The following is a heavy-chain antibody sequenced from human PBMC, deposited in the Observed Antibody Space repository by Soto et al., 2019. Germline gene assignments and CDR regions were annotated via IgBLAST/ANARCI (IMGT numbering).Heavy chain of an antibody. V-gene: IGHV3-74*01. J-gene: IGHJ3*02. CDR2: IDSDGSRT. Sequence: EVQLVESGGGLVQPGGSLRLSCAASGLTFSSHWMHWVRQAPGKGLVWVSRIDSDGSRTNYADSVKGRFTISRDNAKNTVYLQINSLRVEEPAVYYCARGVRGAYGLDIWGQGTMVTVSS. D-gene: IGHD2-21*01. CDR3: ARGVRGAYGLDI. CDR1: GLTFSSHW.